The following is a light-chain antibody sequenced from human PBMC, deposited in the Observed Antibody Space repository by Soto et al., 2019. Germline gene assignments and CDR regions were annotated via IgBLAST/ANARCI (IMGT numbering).Light chain of an antibody. Sequence: DIQMTQSPSTLSASVGDRVSINCRASQCISAWLAWYQQKPGKAPRLLIYKASTLEIGVPSRFSGSGSGTEFTLTISSLQPDDVATYYCQQYNDYSWTFGQGTKVEIK. J-gene: IGKJ1*01. CDR3: QQYNDYSWT. V-gene: IGKV1-5*03. CDR1: QCISAW. CDR2: KAS.